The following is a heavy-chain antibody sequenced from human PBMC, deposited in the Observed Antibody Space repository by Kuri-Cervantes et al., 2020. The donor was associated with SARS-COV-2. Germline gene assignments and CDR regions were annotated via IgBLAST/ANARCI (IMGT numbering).Heavy chain of an antibody. CDR2: IYHSGST. Sequence: SETLSLTCTVSGYSISSGYYWGWIRQPPGKGLEWIGSIYHSGSTNYNPSLKSRVTISVDTSKNQFSLKLSSVTAADTAVYYCARVSTYSSSWPDYWGQGTLVTVSS. J-gene: IGHJ4*02. CDR3: ARVSTYSSSWPDY. D-gene: IGHD6-13*01. CDR1: GYSISSGYY. V-gene: IGHV4-38-2*02.